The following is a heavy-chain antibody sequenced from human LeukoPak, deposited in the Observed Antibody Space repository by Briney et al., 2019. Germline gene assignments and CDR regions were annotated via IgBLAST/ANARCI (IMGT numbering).Heavy chain of an antibody. J-gene: IGHJ4*02. Sequence: PSGTLSLTCAVSGGSISSSNWWSWVRPPPGKGLEWIGEIYHSGSTNYNPSLKSRVTISADKSKNQFSLKLSSVTAADTAVYYCARAHPWSTTRQEGYYYDSSGYSYDYWGQGTLVTVSS. CDR3: ARAHPWSTTRQEGYYYDSSGYSYDY. CDR2: IYHSGST. D-gene: IGHD3-22*01. CDR1: GGSISSSNW. V-gene: IGHV4-4*02.